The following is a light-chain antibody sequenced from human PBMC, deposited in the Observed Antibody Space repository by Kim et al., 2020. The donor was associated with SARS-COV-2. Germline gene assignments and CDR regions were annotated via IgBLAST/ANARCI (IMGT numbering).Light chain of an antibody. CDR1: GIGSKS. CDR2: YDS. J-gene: IGLJ2*01. V-gene: IGLV3-21*04. Sequence: SYELTQPPSLSVAPGKTARVSCGGNGIGSKSVHWYQQRSGQAPVLVIYYDSDRPSGIPERFSGSNSGNTATLTISRVEAGDEADYYCQGWDSSSDHRVVFGGGTQLTVL. CDR3: QGWDSSSDHRVV.